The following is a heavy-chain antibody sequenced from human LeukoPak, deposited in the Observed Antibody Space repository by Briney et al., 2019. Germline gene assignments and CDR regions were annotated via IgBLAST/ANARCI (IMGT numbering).Heavy chain of an antibody. CDR3: ARGNGDYGLYYFDY. CDR1: GFPFDRYW. V-gene: IGHV3-7*01. CDR2: IKHDGSEK. D-gene: IGHD4-17*01. J-gene: IGHJ4*02. Sequence: GGSLRLSCVASGFPFDRYWMSWVRQAPGKGLEWVANIKHDGSEKNFVDSVKGRFTISRDNAENSLYLQMNSLKAEDTAVYYCARGNGDYGLYYFDYWGQGTLVTVSS.